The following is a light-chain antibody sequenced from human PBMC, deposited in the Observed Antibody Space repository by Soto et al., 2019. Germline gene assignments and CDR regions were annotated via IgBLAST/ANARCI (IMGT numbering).Light chain of an antibody. V-gene: IGLV2-14*01. Sequence: QSALTQPASVSGSPGQSITISCTGTSSDIGDYDYVSWYQQHPGKAPKLLISEVSNRPSGVSNRFSGSKSGNTASLTISGLQAEDEADYYCQAWDSSTASYVFGTGTKLTVL. J-gene: IGLJ1*01. CDR3: QAWDSSTASYV. CDR1: SSDIGDYDY. CDR2: EVS.